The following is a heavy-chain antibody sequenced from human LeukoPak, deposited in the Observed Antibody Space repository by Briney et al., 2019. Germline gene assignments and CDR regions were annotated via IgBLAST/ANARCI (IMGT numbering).Heavy chain of an antibody. Sequence: PSETLSLTCTVSGGSISSYYWSWIRQPPGKGLEWIGYIYYSGSTNYNPSLKSRVTISVDTSKNQFSLKLSSVTAADTAMYYCAREGGCSSTSCYPDYWGQGTLVTVSS. J-gene: IGHJ4*02. CDR3: AREGGCSSTSCYPDY. CDR1: GGSISSYY. V-gene: IGHV4-59*01. CDR2: IYYSGST. D-gene: IGHD2-2*01.